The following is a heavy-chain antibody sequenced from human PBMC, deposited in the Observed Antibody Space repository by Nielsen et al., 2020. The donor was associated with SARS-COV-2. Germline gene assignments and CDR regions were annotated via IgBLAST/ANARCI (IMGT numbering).Heavy chain of an antibody. Sequence: SETLSLTCTVSGGSISSYYWSWIRQPAGKGLEWIGRIYTSGSTNYNPSLKSRVTISVDTSKNQFSLKLSSVTAADTAVYYCAIEAFIAATTTWGQGTLVTVSS. J-gene: IGHJ4*02. CDR3: AIEAFIAATTT. V-gene: IGHV4-4*07. CDR2: IYTSGST. D-gene: IGHD6-13*01. CDR1: GGSISSYY.